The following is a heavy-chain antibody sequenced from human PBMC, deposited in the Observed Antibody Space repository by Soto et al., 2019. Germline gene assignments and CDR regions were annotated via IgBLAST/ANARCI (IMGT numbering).Heavy chain of an antibody. J-gene: IGHJ3*02. V-gene: IGHV5-51*01. D-gene: IGHD3-22*01. Sequence: PGESLKISCKGSGYSFTSYWIGWVRQMPGKGLEWMGIIYPGDSDTRYSPSFQGQVTISADKSISTAYLQWSSLKASDTAMYYCARRTYYYDSSGYYPYDAFDIWGQGTMVTVSS. CDR3: ARRTYYYDSSGYYPYDAFDI. CDR2: IYPGDSDT. CDR1: GYSFTSYW.